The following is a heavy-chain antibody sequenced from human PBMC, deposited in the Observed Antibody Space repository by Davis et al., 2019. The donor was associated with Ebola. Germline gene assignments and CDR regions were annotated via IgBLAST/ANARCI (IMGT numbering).Heavy chain of an antibody. D-gene: IGHD7-27*01. CDR3: ARRNVNWGFDYYYYMDV. CDR1: GGSISSYY. Sequence: PSETLSLTSTVSGGSISSYYWSWIRQHPGKGLEWIGYIYYSGSTNYNPSLKSRVTISVDTSKNQFSLKLSSVTAADTAVYYCARRNVNWGFDYYYYMDVWGKGTTVTVSS. CDR2: IYYSGST. J-gene: IGHJ6*03. V-gene: IGHV4-59*08.